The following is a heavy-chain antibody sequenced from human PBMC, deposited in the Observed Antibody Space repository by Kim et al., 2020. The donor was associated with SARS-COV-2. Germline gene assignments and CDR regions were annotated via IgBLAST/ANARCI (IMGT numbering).Heavy chain of an antibody. CDR3: ARVALGYCSSTSCHKGFDP. D-gene: IGHD2-2*01. CDR2: IYYSGST. J-gene: IGHJ5*02. V-gene: IGHV4-59*01. CDR1: GGSISSYY. Sequence: SETLSLTCTVSGGSISSYYWSWIRQPPVKVLGWVGDIYYSGSTNYNPSLKSRVTISVDTSKNQFSLKLSSVTAADTAVYYCARVALGYCSSTSCHKGFDPWGQGTPVTFSS.